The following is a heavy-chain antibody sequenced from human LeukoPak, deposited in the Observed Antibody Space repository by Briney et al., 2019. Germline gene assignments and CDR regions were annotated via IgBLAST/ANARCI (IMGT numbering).Heavy chain of an antibody. CDR2: IKQDGSEK. V-gene: IGHV3-7*01. Sequence: GGSLRLSCAASGFTFSSYWMSWVRQAPGKGLEWVANIKQDGSEKYYVDSVKGRFTISRDNAKNSLYLQMNSLRAEDTAVYYSARDRRHIRFAYYFDYWGQGTLVTVSS. J-gene: IGHJ4*02. CDR3: ARDRRHIRFAYYFDY. D-gene: IGHD4-17*01. CDR1: GFTFSSYW.